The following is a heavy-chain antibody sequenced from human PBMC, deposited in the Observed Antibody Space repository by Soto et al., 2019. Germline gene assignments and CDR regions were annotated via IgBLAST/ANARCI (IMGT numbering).Heavy chain of an antibody. D-gene: IGHD3-10*01. V-gene: IGHV3-73*02. CDR1: GLTFSGAA. Sequence: EVQMVESGGGLVQPGGSLKLYCAASGLTFSGAAMHWVRQASGKGLEWVGRIRNKAERYATSYSASVSGRFTISRNDYENMEYLQMNKLKTEDTAVYYYIRYGSWSYSTDYWGQGNLVTVST. J-gene: IGHJ4*02. CDR2: IRNKAERYAT. CDR3: IRYGSWSYSTDY.